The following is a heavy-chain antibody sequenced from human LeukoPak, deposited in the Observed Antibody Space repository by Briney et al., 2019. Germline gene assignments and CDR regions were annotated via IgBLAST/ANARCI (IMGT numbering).Heavy chain of an antibody. J-gene: IGHJ4*02. V-gene: IGHV3-53*01. D-gene: IGHD6-19*01. CDR3: ARDRVAGTADLSY. CDR2: IYSDGST. CDR1: GFTVSSNY. Sequence: GGSLRLSCAASGFTVSSNYMSWVRQAPGKGLDCVSVIYSDGSTYYADSVKGRFTISRDNSKNTLYLQMNSLKAEDTAVYYCARDRVAGTADLSYWGQGTLVTVSS.